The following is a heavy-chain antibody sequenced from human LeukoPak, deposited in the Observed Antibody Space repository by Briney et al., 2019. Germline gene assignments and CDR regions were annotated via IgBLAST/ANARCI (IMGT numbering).Heavy chain of an antibody. CDR2: ISAYKGNT. D-gene: IGHD3-22*01. J-gene: IGHJ3*02. Sequence: ASVKVSCKASGYTFTSYGISWVRQAPGQGLEWMGWISAYKGNTNYAQKLQGRVTMTTDTSTSTAYMDLWSLRSDDTAVYYCAAYDDSSGYYAFDIWGQGTMVTVSS. V-gene: IGHV1-18*01. CDR3: AAYDDSSGYYAFDI. CDR1: GYTFTSYG.